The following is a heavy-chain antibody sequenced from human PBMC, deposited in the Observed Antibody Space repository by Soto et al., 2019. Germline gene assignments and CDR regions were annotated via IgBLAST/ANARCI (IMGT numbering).Heavy chain of an antibody. Sequence: SETLSLTCGVYGGSFSEYYWNWIRQPPGKGLEWIGEIDQSGYTKYNPSLKSRVTISVDTSKKQFSLRLSSVTAADTAVYYCAREGDGSGSYYYFDYWGQGTLVTVSS. CDR3: AREGDGSGSYYYFDY. J-gene: IGHJ4*02. D-gene: IGHD3-10*01. V-gene: IGHV4-34*01. CDR2: IDQSGYT. CDR1: GGSFSEYY.